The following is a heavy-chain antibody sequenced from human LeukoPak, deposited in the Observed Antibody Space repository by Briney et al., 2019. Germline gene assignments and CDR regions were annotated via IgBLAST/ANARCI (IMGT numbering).Heavy chain of an antibody. D-gene: IGHD6-13*01. CDR3: ARTRRAAAANPIDY. V-gene: IGHV4-34*01. CDR2: INHSGST. CDR1: GGSFSGYY. Sequence: SETLSLTCAVYGGSFSGYYWSWLRQPPGKGLEWIGEINHSGSTNYNPSLKSRVTISVDTSKNQFSLKLSSVTAADTAVYYCARTRRAAAANPIDYWGQGTLVTVSS. J-gene: IGHJ4*02.